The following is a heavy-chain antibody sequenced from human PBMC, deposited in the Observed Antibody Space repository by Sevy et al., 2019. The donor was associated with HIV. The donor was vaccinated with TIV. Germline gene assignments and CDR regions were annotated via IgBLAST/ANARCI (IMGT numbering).Heavy chain of an antibody. Sequence: ASLKVSCKASGYTFTSYGISWVRQAPGQGLEWMGWISAYNGNTNYAQKLQGRVTMTTDTSTSTAYMELRSLRSDDTAVYYCARDRITGTTRNYYYYGMDVWGQGTTVTVSS. D-gene: IGHD1-20*01. CDR3: ARDRITGTTRNYYYYGMDV. CDR1: GYTFTSYG. V-gene: IGHV1-18*01. J-gene: IGHJ6*02. CDR2: ISAYNGNT.